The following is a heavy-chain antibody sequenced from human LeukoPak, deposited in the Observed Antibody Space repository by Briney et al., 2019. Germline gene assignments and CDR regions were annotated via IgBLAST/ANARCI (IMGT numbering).Heavy chain of an antibody. J-gene: IGHJ3*02. V-gene: IGHV4-59*01. Sequence: PSETLSLTCTVSGGSISSYYWSWIRQPPGKGLEWIGYIYYSGSTNYNPSLKSRVTISVDTSKNQFSLKLSSVTAADTAVYYCARGGGADAFDIWGQGTMVTVSS. CDR1: GGSISSYY. CDR2: IYYSGST. D-gene: IGHD4-23*01. CDR3: ARGGGADAFDI.